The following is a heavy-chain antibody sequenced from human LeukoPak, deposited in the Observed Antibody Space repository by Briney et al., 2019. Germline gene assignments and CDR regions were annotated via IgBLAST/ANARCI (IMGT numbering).Heavy chain of an antibody. Sequence: SETLSLTCTVSGGSISSYYWSWIRQPPGKGLEWIGEINHSGSTNYNPSLKSRVTISVDTSKNQFSLKLSSVTAADTAVYYCARGPLAFRRVAGIFSWGRRTQVTVSS. D-gene: IGHD6-19*01. J-gene: IGHJ5*02. V-gene: IGHV4-34*01. CDR2: INHSGST. CDR1: GGSISSYY. CDR3: ARGPLAFRRVAGIFS.